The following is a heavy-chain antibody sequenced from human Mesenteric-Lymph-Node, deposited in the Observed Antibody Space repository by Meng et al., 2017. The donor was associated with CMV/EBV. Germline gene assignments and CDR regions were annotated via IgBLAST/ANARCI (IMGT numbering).Heavy chain of an antibody. CDR1: GYTFTSYY. CDR3: ATGNSGRLYFGY. CDR2: INPSGGST. V-gene: IGHV1-46*01. J-gene: IGHJ4*02. D-gene: IGHD6-19*01. Sequence: SCKPSGYTFTSYYVHWVRQAPGQGLEWMGLINPSGGSTNYLHKFQGRVTLTRDTSTSTVYMDLSSLTPEDTAVYYCATGNSGRLYFGYWGQGTLVTVSS.